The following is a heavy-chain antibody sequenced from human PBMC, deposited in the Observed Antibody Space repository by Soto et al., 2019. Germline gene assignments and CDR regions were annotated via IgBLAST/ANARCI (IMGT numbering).Heavy chain of an antibody. J-gene: IGHJ3*02. Sequence: SETLSLTCTVSGGSISSYYWSWIRQPPGKGLEWIGYIYYSGSTNYNPSLKSRVTISVDTSKNQFSLKLSSVTAADTAVYYCASGRVAARGEAFDSWGQGTRVTVAS. D-gene: IGHD3-10*01. CDR1: GGSISSYY. V-gene: IGHV4-59*01. CDR2: IYYSGST. CDR3: ASGRVAARGEAFDS.